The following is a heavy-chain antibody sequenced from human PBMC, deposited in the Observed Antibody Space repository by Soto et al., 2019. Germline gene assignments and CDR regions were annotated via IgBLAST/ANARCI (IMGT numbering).Heavy chain of an antibody. V-gene: IGHV4-4*02. J-gene: IGHJ3*02. CDR3: ARVAVTMIVVVKWGAFDT. CDR1: GVSSSSGNW. CDR2: IFHDGTA. Sequence: SETLSLTCAVSGVSSSSGNWWTWVRQSPQRGLEYIGEIFHDGTANYYPSFERRVAISVDTSKNQFSLKMTSVTAADTAVYYCARVAVTMIVVVKWGAFDTWGQGTMV. D-gene: IGHD3-22*01.